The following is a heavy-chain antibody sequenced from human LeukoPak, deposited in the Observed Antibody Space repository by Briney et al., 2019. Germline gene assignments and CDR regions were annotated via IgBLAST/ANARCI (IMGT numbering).Heavy chain of an antibody. J-gene: IGHJ3*02. CDR2: ISSGGTYK. V-gene: IGHV3-21*01. D-gene: IGHD4-17*01. CDR1: GFTFSDYT. Sequence: GGSPRLSCAASGFTFSDYTMNWIRQAPGKGLEWVSSISSGGTYKYYADSVKGRFTISKDNAQNSLYLQMNSLRAEDSSVYYCARPTTVTTISADAFDIWGQGTMVTVSS. CDR3: ARPTTVTTISADAFDI.